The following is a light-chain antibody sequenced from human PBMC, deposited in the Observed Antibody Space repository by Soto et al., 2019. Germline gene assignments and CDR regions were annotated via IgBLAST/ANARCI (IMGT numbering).Light chain of an antibody. CDR1: QSLVHSVGNTY. CDR3: MRASQCTFT. V-gene: IGKV2-24*01. J-gene: IGKJ3*01. Sequence: DIVMTQTPLSSPVTLGQPASISCRSSQSLVHSVGNTYLSWLQQRPGQPPRLLIYKTSIRFSGVPDRFRGSWAGTDFTLSISRVEAEDVGIYYCMRASQCTFTFGPWTTVDIK. CDR2: KTS.